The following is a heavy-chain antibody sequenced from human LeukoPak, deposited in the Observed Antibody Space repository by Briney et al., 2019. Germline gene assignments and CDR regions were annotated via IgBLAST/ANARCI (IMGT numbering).Heavy chain of an antibody. CDR3: ARDRSTVTTSSYYYGMDV. D-gene: IGHD4-17*01. CDR1: AYTFINYG. CDR2: ISAYNGNT. J-gene: IGHJ6*02. Sequence: ASAKVSCKASAYTFINYGINWVRQAPGQGLEWMGWISAYNGNTDYAQNLQGRVTMTTDTSTSTAYMELRSLRSDDTAVYYCARDRSTVTTSSYYYGMDVWGQGTPVTVSS. V-gene: IGHV1-18*01.